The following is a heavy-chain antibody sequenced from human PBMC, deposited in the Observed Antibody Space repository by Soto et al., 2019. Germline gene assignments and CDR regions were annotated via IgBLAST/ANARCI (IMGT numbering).Heavy chain of an antibody. Sequence: SETLSLTCAVYGGSFSGYYWSWIRQPPGKGLEWIGEINHSGSTNYNPSLKSRVTISVDTSKNQFSLKLSSVTAADTAVYYCARGGVYGSSPDLDYWGQGTLVTVSS. CDR2: INHSGST. CDR3: ARGGVYGSSPDLDY. CDR1: GGSFSGYY. D-gene: IGHD6-6*01. J-gene: IGHJ4*02. V-gene: IGHV4-34*01.